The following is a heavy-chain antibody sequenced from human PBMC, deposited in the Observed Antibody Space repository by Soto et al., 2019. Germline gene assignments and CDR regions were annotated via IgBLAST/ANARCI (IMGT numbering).Heavy chain of an antibody. Sequence: GGSLRLSCAASGFTFSSYSMNWVRQAPGKGLEWVSSISSSSSYIYYADSVKGRFTISRDNAKNSLYLKMNSLRAEDTAVYYCAGGVRYFDWSRPHDYGGQGPLVTVSS. V-gene: IGHV3-21*01. CDR1: GFTFSSYS. J-gene: IGHJ4*02. CDR3: AGGVRYFDWSRPHDY. CDR2: ISSSSSYI. D-gene: IGHD3-9*01.